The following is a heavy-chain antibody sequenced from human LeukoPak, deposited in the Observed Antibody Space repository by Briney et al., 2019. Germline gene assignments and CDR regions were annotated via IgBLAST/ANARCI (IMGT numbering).Heavy chain of an antibody. V-gene: IGHV3-11*05. CDR1: GFTFSDYY. CDR2: ITSSSSYT. CDR3: PRVGGHCGGTTCWGYYFDQ. J-gene: IGHJ4*02. D-gene: IGHD2-21*01. Sequence: PGGSLRLSCAASGFTFSDYYMTWIRQAPGKGLEWVSYITSSSSYTNYADSVRGRFTISRDNAKNSLYLQMNSLRAEDAAVYYCPRVGGHCGGTTCWGYYFDQWGQGTLVTVSS.